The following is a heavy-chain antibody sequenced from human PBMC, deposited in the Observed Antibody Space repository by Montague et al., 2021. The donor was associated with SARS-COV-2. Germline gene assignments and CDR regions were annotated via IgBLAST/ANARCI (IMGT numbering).Heavy chain of an antibody. CDR1: GDSISSGSHN. Sequence: TLSLTCTVSGDSISSGSHNWIWIRPPAGMGLVWNGRIYTSGNSNPYLSIRSRVTISVYTNKIQLTLNVSSATAAATSVCYCARVGGSEYGFFDYWGQGSLVTVSS. V-gene: IGHV4-61*02. CDR3: ARVGGSEYGFFDY. CDR2: IYTSGNS. D-gene: IGHD3-16*01. J-gene: IGHJ4*02.